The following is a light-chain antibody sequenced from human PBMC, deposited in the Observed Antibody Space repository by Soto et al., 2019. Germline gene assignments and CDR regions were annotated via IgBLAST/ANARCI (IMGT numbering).Light chain of an antibody. Sequence: DIHMPQSPSTLSASVGDSVTITCRASQSISSWLAWYQQKPGKAPKLLIYKASSLESGVPSRFSGSGSGTEFTLTISSLQPDDFATYYCQQYNSYPITFGQGTRLEIK. CDR3: QQYNSYPIT. CDR2: KAS. CDR1: QSISSW. V-gene: IGKV1-5*03. J-gene: IGKJ5*01.